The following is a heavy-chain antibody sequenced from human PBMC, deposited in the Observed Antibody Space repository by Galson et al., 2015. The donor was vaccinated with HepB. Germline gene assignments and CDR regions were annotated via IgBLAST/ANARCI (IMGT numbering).Heavy chain of an antibody. CDR3: AKAGSPYDYSYGMDV. CDR1: GFIFGNYE. V-gene: IGHV3-30*18. D-gene: IGHD3-16*01. J-gene: IGHJ6*02. CDR2: TSNDGSKK. Sequence: SLRLSCAASGFIFGNYEIHWVRQAPGKGLEWVAVTSNDGSKKFYADSVKGRFTISRDCPRNTLFLQMNNLRAEDAAVYYCAKAGSPYDYSYGMDVWGQGTTVTVSS.